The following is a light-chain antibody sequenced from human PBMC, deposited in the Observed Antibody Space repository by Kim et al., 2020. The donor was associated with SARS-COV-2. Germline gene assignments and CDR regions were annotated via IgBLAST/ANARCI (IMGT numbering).Light chain of an antibody. CDR2: NNN. Sequence: GKKVTISCTRSSGSIASYYVQWYQQRPGSAPTTIIYNNNQRPSGVPDRFSGSIDSSSNSASLTISGLKTEDEADYYCQSCDTTSWVYGGGTQLTVL. CDR3: QSCDTTSWV. CDR1: SGSIASYY. V-gene: IGLV6-57*03. J-gene: IGLJ3*02.